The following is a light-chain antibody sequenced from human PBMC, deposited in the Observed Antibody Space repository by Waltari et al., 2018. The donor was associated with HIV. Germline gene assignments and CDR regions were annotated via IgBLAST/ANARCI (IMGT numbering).Light chain of an antibody. V-gene: IGLV1-47*01. Sequence: QSVPTQPPSASGTPGQRVAISCSGSNSNIGSNFVYWYQQLPGTAPKLLIYKDNQPPSGVPERFSASKSGSASSLAISGLRSEDEAEYYCATWDDILSGYLFGTGTKVTAL. CDR2: KDN. CDR3: ATWDDILSGYL. J-gene: IGLJ1*01. CDR1: NSNIGSNF.